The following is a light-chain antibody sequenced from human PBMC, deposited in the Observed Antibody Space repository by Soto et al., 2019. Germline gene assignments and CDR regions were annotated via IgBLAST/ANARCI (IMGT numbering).Light chain of an antibody. J-gene: IGLJ1*01. Sequence: QYVLTQPPSVSGAPGQRVTISCTGSSSNIGSGFGVHWYQQLPGTAPKLLIYDDNSRPSGVPDRFSGSKSGTSASLAITVLQAEDEADYYCQSYDSSLSGYVFGTGTKLTVL. CDR3: QSYDSSLSGYV. CDR2: DDN. CDR1: SSNIGSGFG. V-gene: IGLV1-40*01.